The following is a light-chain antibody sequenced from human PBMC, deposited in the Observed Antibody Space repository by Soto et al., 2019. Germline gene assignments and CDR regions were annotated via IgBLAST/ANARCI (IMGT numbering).Light chain of an antibody. CDR3: QQYDSSPRT. CDR1: QSVSSSY. J-gene: IGKJ1*01. Sequence: EIVLTQSPGTLSLSPGERATLSCRASQSVSSSYLAWYQQKPGQAPRLLIYGTSSRATGIPDRFSGSGSGTDFTLTITRLEPEDYAVYYCQQYDSSPRTFVQGTKVEIK. CDR2: GTS. V-gene: IGKV3-20*01.